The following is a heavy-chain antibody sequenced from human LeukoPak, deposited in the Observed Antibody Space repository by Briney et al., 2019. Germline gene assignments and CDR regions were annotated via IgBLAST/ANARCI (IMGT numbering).Heavy chain of an antibody. Sequence: SETLSLTCTVSGGSISSGDYYWSWIRQPPGKGLEWIGYIYYSGSTYYNPSLKSRVTISVDTSKNQFSLKLSSVTAAGTAVYYCARYEPSDAFDIWGQGTMVTVSS. J-gene: IGHJ3*02. V-gene: IGHV4-30-4*01. CDR2: IYYSGST. CDR1: GGSISSGDYY. D-gene: IGHD1-14*01. CDR3: ARYEPSDAFDI.